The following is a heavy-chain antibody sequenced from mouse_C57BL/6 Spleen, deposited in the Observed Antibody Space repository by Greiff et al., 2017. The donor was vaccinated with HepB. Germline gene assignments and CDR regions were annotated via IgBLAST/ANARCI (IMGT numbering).Heavy chain of an antibody. CDR1: GFTFTDYY. J-gene: IGHJ2*01. V-gene: IGHV7-3*01. CDR3: ASSFDY. CDR2: IRNKANGYTT. Sequence: EVMLVETGGGLVHPGGSLSLSCAASGFTFTDYYMSWVRQPPGKALEWLGFIRNKANGYTTEYSESVKGRFTISGDNSQSILYLQMNALRAEDSATYYCASSFDYWGQGTTLTVSS.